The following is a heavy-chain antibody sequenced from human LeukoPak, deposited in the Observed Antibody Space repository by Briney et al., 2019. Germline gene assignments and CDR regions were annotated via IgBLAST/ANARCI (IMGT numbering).Heavy chain of an antibody. CDR2: ISTSGST. V-gene: IGHV4-4*07. CDR1: GFSISSYY. Sequence: SSETLSLTCTVSGFSISSYYWSWIRQPAGKGLESIGHISTSGSTNYNPSLKSRVTILVDTSKNQFSLKLSSVTAADTGVYYCARDRHKLVDIVAGILDHWGQGTLVTVSS. D-gene: IGHD5-12*01. J-gene: IGHJ4*02. CDR3: ARDRHKLVDIVAGILDH.